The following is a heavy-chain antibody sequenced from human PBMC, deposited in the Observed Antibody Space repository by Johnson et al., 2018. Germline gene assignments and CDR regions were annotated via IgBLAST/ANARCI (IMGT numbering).Heavy chain of an antibody. D-gene: IGHD3-10*01. CDR2: IYSGGST. CDR3: ARNKQPEWTYYYGSGSYGSYYMDV. J-gene: IGHJ6*03. V-gene: IGHV3-66*02. Sequence: EVQLVESGGGLVQPGGSLRLSCAASGFTVSSNYMNWVRQAPGTGLEWVSVIYSGGSTYYADSVKGRFTIPRDNSKNTLYLQMNSLRAEDTAVYYCARNKQPEWTYYYGSGSYGSYYMDVWGKGTTVTVSS. CDR1: GFTVSSNY.